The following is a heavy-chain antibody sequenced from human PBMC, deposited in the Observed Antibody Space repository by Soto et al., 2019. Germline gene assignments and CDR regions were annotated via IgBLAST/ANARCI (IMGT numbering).Heavy chain of an antibody. D-gene: IGHD3-22*01. CDR3: ARAYYYDSSGYYYSY. CDR2: IYYSGST. Sequence: SETLSLTCTVSGGSVSSGSYYWSWIRQPPGKGLEWIGYIYYSGSTNYNPSLKSRVTISVDTSKNQFSLKLSSVTAADTAVYYCARAYYYDSSGYYYSYWGQGTLVTVSS. CDR1: GGSVSSGSYY. J-gene: IGHJ4*02. V-gene: IGHV4-61*01.